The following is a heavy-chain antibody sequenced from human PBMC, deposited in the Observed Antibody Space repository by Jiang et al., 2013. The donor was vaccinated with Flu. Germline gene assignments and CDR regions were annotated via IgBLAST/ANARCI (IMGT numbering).Heavy chain of an antibody. CDR3: AHRSVILGTTPFDT. V-gene: IGHV2-5*02. D-gene: IGHD1-26*01. J-gene: IGHJ4*02. Sequence: TLTCTCAGFSLTTTGVAVGWIRQPPGKALEWLALIFWDDDKRYSPSLRDRLTIYKDTSKNQVVLTMTNVDPVDTATYFCAHRSVILGTTPFDTWGQGTLITVSS. CDR1: GFSLTTTGVA. CDR2: IFWDDDK.